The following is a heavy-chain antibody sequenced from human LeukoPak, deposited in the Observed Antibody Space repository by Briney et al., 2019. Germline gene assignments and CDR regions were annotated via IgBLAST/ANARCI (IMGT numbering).Heavy chain of an antibody. CDR3: ARVSGGGYDRGSHDY. V-gene: IGHV3-21*01. CDR2: ISTSSLYI. J-gene: IGHJ4*02. D-gene: IGHD5-12*01. CDR1: GFTFDDYA. Sequence: PGGSLRLSCAASGFTFDDYAMHWVRHAPGKGLEWVSSISTSSLYIYYADSVKGRFTVSRDNARNSLYLQMNSLRAEDTAVYYCARVSGGGYDRGSHDYWGQGTLVTVSS.